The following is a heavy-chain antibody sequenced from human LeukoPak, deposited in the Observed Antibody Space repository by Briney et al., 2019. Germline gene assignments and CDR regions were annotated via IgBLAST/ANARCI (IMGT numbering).Heavy chain of an antibody. CDR3: ARDGGQEIAAGDF. Sequence: GASVTVSFKSSVYIFTSYGISWVRQAPGQGLEWVGWISVYNGNTNYAQKLQGRVTMTTDTSTSTAYMELRSLRSDDTAVSFCARDGGQEIAAGDFWGQGTLVTVSS. V-gene: IGHV1-18*01. CDR1: VYIFTSYG. J-gene: IGHJ4*02. D-gene: IGHD6-25*01. CDR2: ISVYNGNT.